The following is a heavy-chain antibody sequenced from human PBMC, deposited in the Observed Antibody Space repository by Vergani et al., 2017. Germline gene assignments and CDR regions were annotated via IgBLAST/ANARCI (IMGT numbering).Heavy chain of an antibody. D-gene: IGHD3-10*01. CDR1: GYTFTGYY. Sequence: QVQLVQSGAEVKKPGASVKVSCKASGYTFTGYYMHWVRQAPGQGLEWMGWINPNSGGTNYAQKFQGRVTMTRDTSISTAYMELSRLRSDDPAVYYCARGHLTMVRGHYYMDVWGKGTTVTVSS. CDR2: INPNSGGT. J-gene: IGHJ6*03. CDR3: ARGHLTMVRGHYYMDV. V-gene: IGHV1-2*02.